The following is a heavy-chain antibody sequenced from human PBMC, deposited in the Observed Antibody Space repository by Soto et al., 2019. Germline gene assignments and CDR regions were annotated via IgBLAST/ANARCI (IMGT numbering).Heavy chain of an antibody. Sequence: ASVTVSCQASGGTFSSYTISWVRQAPGRGLEWMGRIIPILGIANYAQKFQGRVTITADKSTSTAYMELSSLRSEDTAVYYCARARYYYDSSGYLDYWGQGTLVTVSS. D-gene: IGHD3-22*01. CDR3: ARARYYYDSSGYLDY. CDR2: IIPILGIA. V-gene: IGHV1-69*02. CDR1: GGTFSSYT. J-gene: IGHJ4*02.